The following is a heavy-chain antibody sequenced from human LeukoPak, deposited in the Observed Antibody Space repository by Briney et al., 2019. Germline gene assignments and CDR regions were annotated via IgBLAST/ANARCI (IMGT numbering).Heavy chain of an antibody. D-gene: IGHD7-27*01. Sequence: GGSLRLSRAASGFSFSSNWMHWVRQAPGKGLVWVSRVNSDGSGTSYADSVKGRFTISRDNAKNTLYLQMNSLRAEDTAVYYCATSLGPLTDYWGQGTLVTVSS. J-gene: IGHJ4*02. CDR1: GFSFSSNW. CDR2: VNSDGSGT. CDR3: ATSLGPLTDY. V-gene: IGHV3-74*01.